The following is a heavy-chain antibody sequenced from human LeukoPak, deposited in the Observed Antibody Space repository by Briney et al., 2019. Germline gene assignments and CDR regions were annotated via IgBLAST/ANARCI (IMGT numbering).Heavy chain of an antibody. CDR3: AREYDLVTGLDH. D-gene: IGHD3-9*01. CDR2: ISYDGSVK. V-gene: IGHV3-30*03. J-gene: IGHJ4*02. Sequence: PGGSLRLSCVASGFPFRTYGFHWVRLAPGKGLEWLTFISYDGSVKHYADSVRGRFTVSRDTSKSTLFLQVNSVRLEDTAIYYCAREYDLVTGLDHWGQGTLVTVSS. CDR1: GFPFRTYG.